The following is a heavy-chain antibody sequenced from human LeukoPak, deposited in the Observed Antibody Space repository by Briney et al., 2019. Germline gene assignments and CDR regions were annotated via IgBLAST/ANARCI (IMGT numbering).Heavy chain of an antibody. CDR1: GYTFTGYY. D-gene: IGHD2-15*01. Sequence: SVKVSCKASGYTFTGYYMHWVRQAPGQGLEWMGGIIPIFGTANYAQKFQGRVTITADKSTSTAYMELSSLRSEDTAVYYCARDGYCSGGSCYPDMNWFDPWGQGTLVTVSS. V-gene: IGHV1-69*06. J-gene: IGHJ5*02. CDR2: IIPIFGTA. CDR3: ARDGYCSGGSCYPDMNWFDP.